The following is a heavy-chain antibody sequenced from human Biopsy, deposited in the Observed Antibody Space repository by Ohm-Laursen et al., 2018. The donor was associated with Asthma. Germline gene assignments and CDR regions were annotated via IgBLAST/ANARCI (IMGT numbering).Heavy chain of an antibody. Sequence: VSSVKVSCKAPGGTFSNFAIGWVRQAPGQGLEWLGGIMTVFGTTNYAQKFQGRVTITADESTSTAYMEVTSLRSEDTAIYYCARCQVGYSSGWSLLLKKIYYSGMDVWGQGTAVTVSS. CDR1: GGTFSNFA. D-gene: IGHD6-19*01. CDR2: IMTVFGTT. J-gene: IGHJ6*02. CDR3: ARCQVGYSSGWSLLLKKIYYSGMDV. V-gene: IGHV1-69*01.